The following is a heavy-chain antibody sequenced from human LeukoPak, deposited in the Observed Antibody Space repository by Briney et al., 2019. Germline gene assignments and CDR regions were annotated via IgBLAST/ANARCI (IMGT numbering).Heavy chain of an antibody. V-gene: IGHV3-30*18. CDR2: ISYDGSNK. Sequence: PGGSLRLSCAASGFTFSSYGMHWVRQAPGKGLEWVAVISYDGSNKYYADSVKGRFTISRDNSKNTLYLQMNSLRAEDTAVYYCAKDQKHITIFGVVTDPDEYYYYGMDVWGQGTTVTVSS. D-gene: IGHD3-3*01. CDR1: GFTFSSYG. CDR3: AKDQKHITIFGVVTDPDEYYYYGMDV. J-gene: IGHJ6*02.